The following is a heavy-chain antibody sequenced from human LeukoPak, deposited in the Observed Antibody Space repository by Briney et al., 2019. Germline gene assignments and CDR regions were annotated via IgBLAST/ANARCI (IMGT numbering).Heavy chain of an antibody. J-gene: IGHJ4*02. Sequence: RGESLKISCKGFEYSFTSYWISWVRQMPGKGLEWMGKIALSDSSATYSPSFQGHVTISVDKSINTAYLHWSSLQASDTAVYYCTWGTSSTKIDYWGQGTLVTVSS. CDR3: TWGTSSTKIDY. CDR1: EYSFTSYW. D-gene: IGHD3-16*01. CDR2: IALSDSSA. V-gene: IGHV5-10-1*01.